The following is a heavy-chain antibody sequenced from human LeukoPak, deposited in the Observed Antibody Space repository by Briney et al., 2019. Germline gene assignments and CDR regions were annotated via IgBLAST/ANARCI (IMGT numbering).Heavy chain of an antibody. Sequence: SETLSLTCTVSGGSISSSSYYWGWIRQPPGKGLEWIGSIYYSGSAYYNPSLKSRVTISVDTSKNQFSLKLSSVTAADTAVYYCARGAAAAIDYWGQGTLVTVSS. CDR3: ARGAAAAIDY. D-gene: IGHD6-13*01. CDR1: GGSISSSSYY. V-gene: IGHV4-39*07. J-gene: IGHJ4*02. CDR2: IYYSGSA.